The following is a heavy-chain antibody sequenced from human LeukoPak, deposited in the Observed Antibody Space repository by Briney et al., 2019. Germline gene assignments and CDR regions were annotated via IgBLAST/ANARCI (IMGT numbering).Heavy chain of an antibody. CDR2: INDRGGIT. D-gene: IGHD4-11*01. V-gene: IGHV3-23*01. CDR1: AFTFSSDA. CDR3: AKGSNLDY. Sequence: PGGSLRLSCAASAFTFSSDAMSWVRQAPGKGLEWVSIINDRGGITYAESVKGRFTISRDNSKNTVYLQMNSLRAEDTAVYYCAKGSNLDYWGQGTLVTVSS. J-gene: IGHJ4*02.